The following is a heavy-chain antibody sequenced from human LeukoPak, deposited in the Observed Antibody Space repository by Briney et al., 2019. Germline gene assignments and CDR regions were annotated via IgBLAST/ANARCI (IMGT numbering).Heavy chain of an antibody. CDR3: ARGGQLNWFDP. Sequence: PSETLSLTRTVSGDSISSSYWSWIRQPPGKGLEWIGYISYSGSTSSNPSLRSRVTISVDTSKNQFSLRLTSVTAADTAMYYCARGGQLNWFDPWGQGTLVTVSS. V-gene: IGHV4-59*01. J-gene: IGHJ5*02. CDR2: ISYSGST. D-gene: IGHD5-18*01. CDR1: GDSISSSY.